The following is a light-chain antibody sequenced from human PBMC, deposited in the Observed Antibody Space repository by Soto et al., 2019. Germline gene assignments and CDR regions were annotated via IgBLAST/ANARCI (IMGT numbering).Light chain of an antibody. CDR2: DVS. V-gene: IGLV2-14*01. CDR1: SSDVGGYNY. J-gene: IGLJ2*01. Sequence: QSALTQPASVSGSPGQSITISRTGTSSDVGGYNYVSWYQQHPGKAPKLMIYDVSNRPSGVSNRFSGSKSDNTASLTISGLQAEDEADYYCSSYTSSSTLVVFGGGTKLTVL. CDR3: SSYTSSSTLVV.